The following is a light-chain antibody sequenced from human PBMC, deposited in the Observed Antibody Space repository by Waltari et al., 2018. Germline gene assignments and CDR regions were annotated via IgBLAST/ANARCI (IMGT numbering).Light chain of an antibody. Sequence: EIVLTQSPATLSLSPGERVTHSCRASQSVDNYLLWYQQKPGQTPRLLIYGASNRATGIPARFSGSGSGTDFTLTIDSLESEDFAVYYCHQRSNWPITFGQGTRLEIK. CDR2: GAS. J-gene: IGKJ5*01. V-gene: IGKV3-11*01. CDR3: HQRSNWPIT. CDR1: QSVDNY.